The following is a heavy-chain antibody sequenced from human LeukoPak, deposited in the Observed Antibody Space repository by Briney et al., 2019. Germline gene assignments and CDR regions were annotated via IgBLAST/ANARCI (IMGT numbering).Heavy chain of an antibody. D-gene: IGHD1-26*01. CDR2: INTNTGNP. J-gene: IGHJ5*02. Sequence: ASVKVSCKASGYTFTRYAMNWVRQAPGQGLEWMGWINTNTGNPTYAQGFTGRFVFSLDTSVSTAYLQISSLKAEDTAVYYCARTSIVGRSNWFDPWGQGTLVTASS. CDR3: ARTSIVGRSNWFDP. V-gene: IGHV7-4-1*02. CDR1: GYTFTRYA.